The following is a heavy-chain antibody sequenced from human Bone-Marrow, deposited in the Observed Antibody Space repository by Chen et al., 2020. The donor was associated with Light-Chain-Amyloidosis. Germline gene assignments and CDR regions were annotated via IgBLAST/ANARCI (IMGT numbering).Heavy chain of an antibody. CDR1: GGSISSSGYY. CDR2: IYYSGST. J-gene: IGHJ4*02. CDR3: ARWLRFDSRGYPFDY. V-gene: IGHV4-39*01. D-gene: IGHD3-22*01. Sequence: QLQLQESGPGLVKPSESLSLTCTVSGGSISSSGYYWAWIRQPPGNGLEWIGTIYYSGSTQYNPSLESRVTMSVDTSKNQFSLKLSSVTAADTAIYYCARWLRFDSRGYPFDYWGQGTLVTDSS.